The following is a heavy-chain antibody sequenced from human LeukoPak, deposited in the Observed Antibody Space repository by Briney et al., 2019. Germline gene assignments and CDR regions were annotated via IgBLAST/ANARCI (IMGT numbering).Heavy chain of an antibody. CDR1: GYTFNNYG. CDR2: VTSYNGDT. CDR3: AKDWHILTGRHCFDP. Sequence: PGASVRVSCKASGYTFNNYGIIWVRQAPGQGLEWMGWVTSYNGDTNYAQKFQGRVTMSTDTSTSTAYMELRSLRFDDTAIYYCAKDWHILTGRHCFDPWGQGTLVTVSS. J-gene: IGHJ5*02. V-gene: IGHV1-18*01. D-gene: IGHD3-9*01.